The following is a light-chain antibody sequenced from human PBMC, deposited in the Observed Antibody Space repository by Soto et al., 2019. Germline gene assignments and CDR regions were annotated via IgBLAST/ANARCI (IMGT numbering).Light chain of an antibody. V-gene: IGLV2-23*02. CDR2: EVT. J-gene: IGLJ1*01. CDR3: CSYAGSSNV. Sequence: QSALTQPASVSGSPGQSVTISCTGTSTDVGSFNLVSWFQQHPGKAPRLIIYEVTKRPSGVSNRFSGSKSGNTASLTLSGLQAEDEADYYCCSYAGSSNVFGTGTQLTVL. CDR1: STDVGSFNL.